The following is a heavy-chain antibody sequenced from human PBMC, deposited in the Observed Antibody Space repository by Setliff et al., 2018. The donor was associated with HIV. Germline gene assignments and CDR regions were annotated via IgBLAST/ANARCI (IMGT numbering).Heavy chain of an antibody. CDR2: IYSTDTT. CDR3: ARVQMAYAAFDV. CDR1: AVSIGGYS. V-gene: IGHV4-4*09. Sequence: SETLSLTCTVSAVSIGGYSWSWIRQSPGKGLEWIGSIYSTDTTNHNPSLESRVTISVDKSKNQFSLKLSSVTAADTAVYYCARVQMAYAAFDVWGQGTMVTVSS. D-gene: IGHD4-17*01. J-gene: IGHJ3*01.